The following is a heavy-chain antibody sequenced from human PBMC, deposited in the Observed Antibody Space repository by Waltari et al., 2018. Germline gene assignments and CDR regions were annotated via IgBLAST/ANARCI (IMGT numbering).Heavy chain of an antibody. V-gene: IGHV3-30*18. J-gene: IGHJ4*02. Sequence: YGMHWVRQAPGKGLEWVAVISYDGSNKYYADSVKGRFTISRDNSKNTLYLQMNSLRAEDTAVYYCAKEGSGLPFDYWGQGTLVTVSS. CDR1: YG. CDR3: AKEGSGLPFDY. CDR2: ISYDGSNK. D-gene: IGHD3-10*01.